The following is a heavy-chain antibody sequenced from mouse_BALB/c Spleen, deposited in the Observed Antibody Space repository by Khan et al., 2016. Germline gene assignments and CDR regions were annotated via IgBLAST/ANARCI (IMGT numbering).Heavy chain of an antibody. D-gene: IGHD1-1*01. J-gene: IGHJ1*01. CDR1: GYTFTNYG. Sequence: QIQLVQSGPELKKPGETVKISCKASGYTFTNYGMNWVKQAPGKDLKWMGLINTYTGEPTYADDFKGRFAFSLETSASTAYLQINNLRNEDTATXFCARYRYYYGSTKYFDVWGAGTTVTVSS. V-gene: IGHV9-3-1*01. CDR2: INTYTGEP. CDR3: ARYRYYYGSTKYFDV.